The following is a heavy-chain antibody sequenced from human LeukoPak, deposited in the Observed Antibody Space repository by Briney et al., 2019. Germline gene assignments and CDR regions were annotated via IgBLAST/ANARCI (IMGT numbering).Heavy chain of an antibody. CDR3: ARSYCSSTSCYADHSYYYIDV. CDR1: GFTFSSFD. V-gene: IGHV3-30*03. D-gene: IGHD2-2*01. J-gene: IGHJ6*03. CDR2: ILYDGTNK. Sequence: GGSLRLSCAASGFTFSSFDMHWVRQAPGKGLEWVAVILYDGTNKYYADSVKGRFTISRDDSQNTLYLQMNSLRPEDAAVYYCARSYCSSTSCYADHSYYYIDVWGKGTTVTVSS.